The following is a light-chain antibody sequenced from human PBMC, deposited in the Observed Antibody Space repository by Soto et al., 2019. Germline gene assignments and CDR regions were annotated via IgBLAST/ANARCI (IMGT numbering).Light chain of an antibody. V-gene: IGKV3-15*01. J-gene: IGKJ1*01. CDR2: GAS. CDR3: QQYGSSLRT. Sequence: EMVMTQSPATLSVSPGERATLSCRASQSVSSNLAWYQQKPGQAPRLLIYGASTRATGIPARFSGSGSGTEFTLTISGLQPEDFAVYYCQQYGSSLRTFGQGTKVDIK. CDR1: QSVSSN.